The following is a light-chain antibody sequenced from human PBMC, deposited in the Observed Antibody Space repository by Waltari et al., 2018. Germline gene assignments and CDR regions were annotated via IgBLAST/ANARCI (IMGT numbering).Light chain of an antibody. CDR1: SSYVGGYKY. V-gene: IGLV2-14*01. CDR2: EVI. CDR3: SSYTTSSAWV. J-gene: IGLJ3*02. Sequence: QSALTQPASVSGSPGQSITISCTGTSSYVGGYKYVSWYQQHPGKAPNLVIYEVIKRPSGVSIRFSGSKSGYTVSLTISGLQAEDEADYYCSSYTTSSAWVYGGGTKLTVL.